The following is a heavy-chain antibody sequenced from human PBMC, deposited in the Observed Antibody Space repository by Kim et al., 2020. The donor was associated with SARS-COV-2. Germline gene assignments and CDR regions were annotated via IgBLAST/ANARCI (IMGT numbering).Heavy chain of an antibody. J-gene: IGHJ3*02. CDR3: ATGEVGERPNFAFDI. Sequence: SVKVSCKASGDTFTSYAISWVRQAPGQGLEWMGGIIAIFGTANYAQKLQGRVTITADESTSTAYMELSSLRSEDTAVYYCATGEVGERPNFAFDIWGKG. D-gene: IGHD1-7*01. V-gene: IGHV1-69*13. CDR2: IIAIFGTA. CDR1: GDTFTSYA.